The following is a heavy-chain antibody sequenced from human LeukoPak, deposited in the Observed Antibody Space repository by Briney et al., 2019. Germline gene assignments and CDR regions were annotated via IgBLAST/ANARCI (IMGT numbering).Heavy chain of an antibody. Sequence: PGGSLSLLCTASGFTFSSHAMTWVRQAAGKGLQWVSSITGSGKGAYYADSVKGRVTISRDNSNNTLFLQMDSLRAEDTAMYYCAKVRGDHLHLHDEFTDWGPGSLVTVSS. D-gene: IGHD2-21*02. V-gene: IGHV3-23*01. CDR2: ITGSGKGA. CDR1: GFTFSSHA. J-gene: IGHJ4*02. CDR3: AKVRGDHLHLHDEFTD.